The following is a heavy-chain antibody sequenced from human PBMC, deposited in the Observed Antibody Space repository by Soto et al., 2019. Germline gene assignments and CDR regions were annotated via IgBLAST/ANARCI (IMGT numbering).Heavy chain of an antibody. CDR2: IHHSGPT. CDR3: ARGGITAVRNYYFDH. D-gene: IGHD1-20*01. CDR1: GDSISSSEW. V-gene: IGHV4-4*02. Sequence: PSETLSLTCKVSGDSISSSEWWSWVRRPPGKGLEWIAEIHHSGPTNYNPSLQSRVTITVDKSKNQISLRLSTVTAADTAVYYCARGGITAVRNYYFDHWGQGTLVTVSS. J-gene: IGHJ4*02.